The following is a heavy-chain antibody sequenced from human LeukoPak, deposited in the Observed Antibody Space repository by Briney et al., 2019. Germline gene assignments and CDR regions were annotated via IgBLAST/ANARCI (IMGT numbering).Heavy chain of an antibody. V-gene: IGHV3-23*01. D-gene: IGHD3/OR15-3a*01. Sequence: GGSLRLSCAASGFSFDFSGYAMSWVRQAPGKGLEWVSGINGIGTSLYYADSVKGRFTISRDNSDNTLYLQMNSLRADDTAVYYCAKDRGGRGRNAFDIWGQGTMVTVSS. J-gene: IGHJ3*02. CDR2: INGIGTSL. CDR3: AKDRGGRGRNAFDI. CDR1: GFSFDFSGYA.